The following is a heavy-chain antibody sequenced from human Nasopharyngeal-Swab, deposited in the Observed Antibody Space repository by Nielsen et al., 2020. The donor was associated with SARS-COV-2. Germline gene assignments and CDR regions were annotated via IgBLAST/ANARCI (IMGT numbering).Heavy chain of an antibody. CDR2: VIYSGTT. Sequence: SETLSLTCNVSGLSVDSATHYWGWFRQPPGKALEWIASVIYSGTTYYNPSLRRRVIMSIDRSQNHFSLRLTSVTAADTAVYYCVRSSSWYYFDYWAQGTQVTVSS. V-gene: IGHV4-39*02. CDR1: GLSVDSATHY. CDR3: VRSSSWYYFDY. D-gene: IGHD6-13*01. J-gene: IGHJ4*02.